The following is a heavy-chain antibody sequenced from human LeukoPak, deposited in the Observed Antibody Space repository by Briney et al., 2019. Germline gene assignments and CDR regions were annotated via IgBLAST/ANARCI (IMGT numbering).Heavy chain of an antibody. CDR3: TTSLRYFDWLQLTNY. Sequence: GRSLRPSCAASGSTLSNAWTSWVRPAPGKGLDWGGCIKSKTDGATTDYAPPVKGRFTISRDESKNTLYLQMNSLKTEDTAVYYCTTSLRYFDWLQLTNYWGQGTLVTVSS. J-gene: IGHJ4*02. CDR1: GSTLSNAW. CDR2: IKSKTDGATT. V-gene: IGHV3-15*01. D-gene: IGHD3-9*01.